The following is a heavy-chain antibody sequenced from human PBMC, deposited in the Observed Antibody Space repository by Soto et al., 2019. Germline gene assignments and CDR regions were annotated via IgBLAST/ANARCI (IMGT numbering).Heavy chain of an antibody. CDR3: ARQRSRDIVVVPAASDAFDI. J-gene: IGHJ3*02. CDR1: GYSFTSYW. Sequence: GESLKISCKGSGYSFTSYWIGWVRQMPGKGLEWMGIIYPGDSDTRYSPSFQGQVTISADKSISTAYLQWSSLKASDTAMYYCARQRSRDIVVVPAASDAFDIWGRGTMVTVSS. V-gene: IGHV5-51*01. CDR2: IYPGDSDT. D-gene: IGHD2-2*01.